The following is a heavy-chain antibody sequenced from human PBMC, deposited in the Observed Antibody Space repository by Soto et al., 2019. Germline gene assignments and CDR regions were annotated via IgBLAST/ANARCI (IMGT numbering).Heavy chain of an antibody. J-gene: IGHJ4*02. CDR3: ARGYDSSGHYNVDY. Sequence: QVQLQQWGAGLLKPSETLSLTCAVYGGSFSGYYWSWIRQPPGKGLEWIGEINHSGSTNYNPSLKSRVPISVDTSKNQFSLKLSSVTAADTAVYYCARGYDSSGHYNVDYWGQGTLVTVSS. V-gene: IGHV4-34*01. D-gene: IGHD3-22*01. CDR2: INHSGST. CDR1: GGSFSGYY.